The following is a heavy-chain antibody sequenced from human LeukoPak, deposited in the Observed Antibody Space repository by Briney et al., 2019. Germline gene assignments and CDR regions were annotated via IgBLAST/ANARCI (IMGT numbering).Heavy chain of an antibody. Sequence: GGSLRLSCAASGFTFSSYSMNWVRQAPGKGLEWVSSISSSSSYIYYADSVKGRFTISRDNAKNSLYLQMNSLRVEDTAVYYCARGYSGSYLFDYWGQGTLVTVSS. J-gene: IGHJ4*02. CDR3: ARGYSGSYLFDY. V-gene: IGHV3-21*01. D-gene: IGHD1-26*01. CDR1: GFTFSSYS. CDR2: ISSSSSYI.